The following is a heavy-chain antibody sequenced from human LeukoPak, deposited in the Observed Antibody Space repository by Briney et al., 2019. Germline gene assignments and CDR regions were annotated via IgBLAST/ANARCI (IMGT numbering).Heavy chain of an antibody. CDR3: ARQQWLLLIWVGSFDC. CDR1: GFRFSDHA. CDR2: ISYDGSNK. J-gene: IGHJ4*02. D-gene: IGHD6-19*01. Sequence: PGRSLRLSCAASGFRFSDHAMHWVRQAPGKGLEWVAVISYDGSNKYYADPVKGRFTISRDNSKNTLYLQMNSLRTEDTAVYYCARQQWLLLIWVGSFDCWGQGALVTVSS. V-gene: IGHV3-30-3*01.